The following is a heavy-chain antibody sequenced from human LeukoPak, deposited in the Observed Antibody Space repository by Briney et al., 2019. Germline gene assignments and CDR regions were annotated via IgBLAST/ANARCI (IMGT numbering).Heavy chain of an antibody. CDR1: GFTVSSNY. CDR3: ARREWELSDY. Sequence: PGGPLRLSCAASGFTVSSNYMSWVRQAPGKGLEWVSVIYSGGSTYYADSVKGRFTISRDNSKNTLYLQMNSLRAEDTAVYYCARREWELSDYWGQGTLVTVSS. D-gene: IGHD1-26*01. J-gene: IGHJ4*02. CDR2: IYSGGST. V-gene: IGHV3-66*01.